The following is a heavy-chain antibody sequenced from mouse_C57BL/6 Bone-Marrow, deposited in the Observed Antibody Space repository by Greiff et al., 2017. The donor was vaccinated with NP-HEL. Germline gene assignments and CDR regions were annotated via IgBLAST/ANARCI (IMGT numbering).Heavy chain of an antibody. CDR1: GYTFTSYW. V-gene: IGHV1-64*01. CDR2: IHPNSGST. D-gene: IGHD2-2*01. Sequence: QVQLQQSGAELVKPGASVKLSCKASGYTFTSYWMHWVKQRPGQGLEWIGMIHPNSGSTNYNEKFKSKATLTVDKSSSTAYMQLSSLTSEDSAVXYCARGLLWLRRRDYYAMDYWGQGTSVTVSS. CDR3: ARGLLWLRRRDYYAMDY. J-gene: IGHJ4*01.